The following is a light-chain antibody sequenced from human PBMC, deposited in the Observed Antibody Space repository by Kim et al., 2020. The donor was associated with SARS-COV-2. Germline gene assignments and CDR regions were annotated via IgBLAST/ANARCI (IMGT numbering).Light chain of an antibody. CDR3: QKYNGAPWT. Sequence: ASVGVRVTITCRASQGISSNVAWYQQKPGDVPKLLIYDASALLSGVPSRCSGSGSGTDFTLTSSSLQPEDVATYYCQKYNGAPWTFGQGTKVDIK. CDR2: DAS. CDR1: QGISSN. J-gene: IGKJ1*01. V-gene: IGKV1-27*01.